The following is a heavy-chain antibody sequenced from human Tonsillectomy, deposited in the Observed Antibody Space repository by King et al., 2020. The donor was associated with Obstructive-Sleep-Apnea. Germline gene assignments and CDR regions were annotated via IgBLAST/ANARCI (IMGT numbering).Heavy chain of an antibody. CDR1: GGSISSGGYY. V-gene: IGHV4-31*03. CDR3: ARALPPVMVRGVKGPTRFDY. D-gene: IGHD3-10*01. Sequence: VQLVESGPGLVKPSQTLSLTCTVSGGSISSGGYYWSWIRQHPGKGLEWIGYIYYSGSTYYNPSLKSRVTISVDTSQNQFSLKLSSVTAADTAVYYCARALPPVMVRGVKGPTRFDYWGQGTLVTVSS. J-gene: IGHJ4*01. CDR2: IYYSGST.